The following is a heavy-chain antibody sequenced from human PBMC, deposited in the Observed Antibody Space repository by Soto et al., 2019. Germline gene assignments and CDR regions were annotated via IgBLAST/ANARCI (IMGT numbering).Heavy chain of an antibody. CDR2: INHSGST. D-gene: IGHD3-22*01. CDR3: ARDHYYDSSGYYCFDY. V-gene: IGHV4-34*01. J-gene: IGHJ4*02. Sequence: PSETLSLTCAVYGGSFSGYYWSWIRQPPGKGLEWIGEINHSGSTNYNPSLKSRVTISVDTSKNQFSLKLSSVTAADTAVYYCARDHYYDSSGYYCFDYWGQGTLVTVS. CDR1: GGSFSGYY.